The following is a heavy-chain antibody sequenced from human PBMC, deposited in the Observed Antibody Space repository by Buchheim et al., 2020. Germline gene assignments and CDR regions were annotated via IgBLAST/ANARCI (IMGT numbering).Heavy chain of an antibody. CDR2: INGDGRNT. Sequence: EVQLVESGGGVVQPGGSLRLSCAASGFTFGIYWMHWVRQTPGKGLVWVSRINGDGRNTDYADSVKGRFTISRDNAENTLYLQMNSLRAEDTAVYYCAMSTDYYSDWGQGT. CDR1: GFTFGIYW. D-gene: IGHD2-21*02. V-gene: IGHV3-74*01. J-gene: IGHJ4*02. CDR3: AMSTDYYSD.